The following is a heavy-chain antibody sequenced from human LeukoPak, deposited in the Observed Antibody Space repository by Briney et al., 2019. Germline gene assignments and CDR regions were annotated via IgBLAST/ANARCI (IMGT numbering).Heavy chain of an antibody. CDR3: AKDGGGKAAPNGGAFDI. CDR2: IRYDGSIK. CDR1: GFTFSSYS. V-gene: IGHV3-30*02. D-gene: IGHD6-6*01. Sequence: GGSLRLSCAASGFTFSSYSMNWVRQAPGKGLEWVAFIRYDGSIKYYADSVKGRFTISRDNSETTLYLQMNSLRAEDTAVYYCAKDGGGKAAPNGGAFDIWGPGTMVTVSS. J-gene: IGHJ3*02.